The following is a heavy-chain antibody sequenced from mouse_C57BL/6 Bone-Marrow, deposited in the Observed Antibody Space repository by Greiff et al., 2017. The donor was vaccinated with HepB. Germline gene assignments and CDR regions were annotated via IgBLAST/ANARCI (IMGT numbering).Heavy chain of an antibody. CDR2: ISNGGGST. CDR3: ARHFYDGYYGFAY. D-gene: IGHD2-3*01. V-gene: IGHV5-12*01. J-gene: IGHJ3*01. CDR1: GFTFSDYY. Sequence: EVMLVESGGGLVQPGGSLKLSCAASGFTFSDYYMYWVRQTPEMRLEWVAYISNGGGSTYYPDTVKGRFTISRDNAKNTLYLQMSRLKSEDTAMYYCARHFYDGYYGFAYWGQGTLVTVSA.